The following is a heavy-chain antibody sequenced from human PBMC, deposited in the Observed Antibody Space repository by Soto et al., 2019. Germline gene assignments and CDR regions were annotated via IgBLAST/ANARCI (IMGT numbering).Heavy chain of an antibody. CDR3: ARDVGEMATQSDAFDI. CDR1: GGTFSSYA. J-gene: IGHJ3*02. CDR2: IIPIFGTA. D-gene: IGHD5-12*01. V-gene: IGHV1-69*13. Sequence: SVKVSCKASGGTFSSYAISWVRQAPGQGLEWMGGIIPIFGTANYAQKFQGRVTITADESTSTAYVELSSLRSEDTAVYYCARDVGEMATQSDAFDIWGQGTMVTVSS.